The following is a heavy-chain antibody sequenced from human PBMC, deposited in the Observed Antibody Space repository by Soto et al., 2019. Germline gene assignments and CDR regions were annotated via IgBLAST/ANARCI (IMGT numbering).Heavy chain of an antibody. CDR1: GFTFSSYW. CDR2: INSDGSST. D-gene: IGHD6-13*01. V-gene: IGHV3-74*01. CDR3: AREDSRSSWTGKFRP. Sequence: PGGSLRLSCAASGFTFSSYWMHWVRQAPGKGLVWVSRINSDGSSTSYADSVKGRFTISRDNAKNTLYLQMNSLRAEDTAVYYCAREDSRSSWTGKFRPWGQGTLVTVSS. J-gene: IGHJ5*02.